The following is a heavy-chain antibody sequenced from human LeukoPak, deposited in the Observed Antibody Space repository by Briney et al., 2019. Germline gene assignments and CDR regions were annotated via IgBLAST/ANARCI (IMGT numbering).Heavy chain of an antibody. J-gene: IGHJ4*02. V-gene: IGHV3-53*01. CDR3: ARTYRYYDFLLVDY. Sequence: GSLRLSCAASGFTVSSNYMSWVRQAPGKGLEWVSVIYSGGSTYYADSVKGRFTISRDNSKNTLYLQMNSLRAEDTAVYYCARTYRYYDFLLVDYWGQGTLVTVSS. D-gene: IGHD3-3*01. CDR1: GFTVSSNY. CDR2: IYSGGST.